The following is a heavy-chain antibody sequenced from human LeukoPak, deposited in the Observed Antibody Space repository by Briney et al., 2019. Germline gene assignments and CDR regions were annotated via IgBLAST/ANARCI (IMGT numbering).Heavy chain of an antibody. J-gene: IGHJ5*02. V-gene: IGHV4-39*07. CDR3: ARESRYCSSTSCYHWFDP. CDR1: GCSISNSSYY. D-gene: IGHD2-2*01. Sequence: SETLSLTWTVSGCSISNSSYYWGWIRQPPGEGLEWVGGIYYSGSTYYNPSLKSRVTISVDTSKNQFSLELGSVTAADTAVYYCARESRYCSSTSCYHWFDPWGQGTLVTVSS. CDR2: IYYSGST.